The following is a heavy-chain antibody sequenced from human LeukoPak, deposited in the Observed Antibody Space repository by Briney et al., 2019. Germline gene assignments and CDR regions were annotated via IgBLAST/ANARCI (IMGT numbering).Heavy chain of an antibody. V-gene: IGHV4-59*01. J-gene: IGHJ4*02. D-gene: IGHD3-22*01. CDR3: ARDSACYYDSSGYYCLGYFDY. Sequence: SETLSLTCTVSGGSISSYYWSWIRQPPGKGLEWIGCIYYSGSTNYNPSLKSRVTISVDTSKNQFSLKLSSVTAADTAVYYCARDSACYYDSSGYYCLGYFDYWGQGALVTVSS. CDR1: GGSISSYY. CDR2: IYYSGST.